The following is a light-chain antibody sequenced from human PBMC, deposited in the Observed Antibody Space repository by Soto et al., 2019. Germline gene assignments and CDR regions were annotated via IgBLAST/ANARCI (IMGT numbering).Light chain of an antibody. CDR1: QSVSSY. CDR2: DAS. Sequence: EIVLTQSPATLSVSPGERATLSCRASQSVSSYLAWLQQKPGQAPRLLIYDASTRATGIPASFSGSMSGTDFTLIISSLEPEEFAVYYCQQPSKWPITFGGGTKVEIK. V-gene: IGKV3-11*01. J-gene: IGKJ4*01. CDR3: QQPSKWPIT.